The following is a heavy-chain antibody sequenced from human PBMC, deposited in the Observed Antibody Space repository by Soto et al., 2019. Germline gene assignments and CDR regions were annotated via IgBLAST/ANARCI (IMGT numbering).Heavy chain of an antibody. CDR1: GFTVSSNY. CDR2: IYSGGST. CDR3: ARDLGYYDSSGYFDGMDV. V-gene: IGHV3-53*01. D-gene: IGHD3-22*01. J-gene: IGHJ6*02. Sequence: GGSLRLSCAASGFTVSSNYMSWVRQAPGKGLEWASVIYSGGSTYYADSVKGRFTISRDNSKNTLYLQMNSLRAEDTAVYYCARDLGYYDSSGYFDGMDVWGQGTKVTVSS.